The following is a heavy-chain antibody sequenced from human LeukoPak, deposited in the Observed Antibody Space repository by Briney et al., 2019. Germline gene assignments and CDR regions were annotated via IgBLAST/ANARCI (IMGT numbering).Heavy chain of an antibody. D-gene: IGHD6-13*01. CDR1: GGSISSYY. V-gene: IGHV4-59*01. J-gene: IGHJ4*02. CDR2: IYYSGST. Sequence: NPSETLSLTCTVSGGSISSYYWSWIRQPPGKGLEWIGYIYYSGSTNYNPSLKSRVTISVDTPKNQFSLKLSSVTAADTAVYYCARVGSGWYYFYYFDYWGQGTLVTVSS. CDR3: ARVGSGWYYFYYFDY.